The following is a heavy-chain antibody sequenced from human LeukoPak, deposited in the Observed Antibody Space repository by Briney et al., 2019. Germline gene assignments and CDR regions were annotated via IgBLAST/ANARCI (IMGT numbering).Heavy chain of an antibody. CDR2: IRYDGSNK. CDR3: AKAYLRYYYGSGTLPYYYMDV. J-gene: IGHJ6*03. D-gene: IGHD3-10*01. CDR1: GFTFSSYG. V-gene: IGHV3-30*02. Sequence: GGSLRLSCAASGFTFSSYGMHWVRQAPGKGLEWVAFIRYDGSNKYYADSVKGRFTISRDNSKNTLYLQMNSLRAEDTAVYYCAKAYLRYYYGSGTLPYYYMDVWGKGTLVTVSS.